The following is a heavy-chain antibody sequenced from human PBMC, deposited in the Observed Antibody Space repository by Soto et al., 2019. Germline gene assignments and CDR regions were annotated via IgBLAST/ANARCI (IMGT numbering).Heavy chain of an antibody. J-gene: IGHJ4*02. D-gene: IGHD1-7*01. CDR2: MYYSGST. CDR1: GGSISSSNYY. CDR3: GTGTTDS. Sequence: QVQLQESGPGLVKPSETLSLTCTVSGGSISSSNYYWGWIRQPPGKGLEWIGTMYYSGSTYYNPSRKRRVTISVDTSKNQFSLKLNSVPAADTAVYYCGTGTTDSWGQGTLVTVSS. V-gene: IGHV4-39*01.